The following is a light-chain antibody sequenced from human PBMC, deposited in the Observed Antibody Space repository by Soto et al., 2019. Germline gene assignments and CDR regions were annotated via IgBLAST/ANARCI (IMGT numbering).Light chain of an antibody. V-gene: IGKV4-1*01. CDR2: WES. J-gene: IGKJ5*01. CDR3: QTYYSTPIT. CDR1: KSILYSSNNNNY. Sequence: MSQFPNSLAGSVWGRGVVNGKSIKSILYSSNNNNYLAWYQQKTGQPPKLLIYWESTRESGVPARFSGSGSGTDFNLTRSSLQAEDVAVYYCQTYYSTPITYRQGTRLEIK.